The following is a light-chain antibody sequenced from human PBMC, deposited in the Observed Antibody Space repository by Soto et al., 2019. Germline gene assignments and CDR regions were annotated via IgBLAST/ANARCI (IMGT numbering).Light chain of an antibody. Sequence: EIVLTQSPGTLYLSPGERATLSCRASQSFSRQSLSWYQQRPGQAPRLLIYSVSMRATGISDRFGGSGGGTVFTLTISRLEPGDFAVYYCHQYDKSPRTFGQGTKVDIK. J-gene: IGKJ1*01. CDR1: QSFSRQS. CDR2: SVS. V-gene: IGKV3-20*01. CDR3: HQYDKSPRT.